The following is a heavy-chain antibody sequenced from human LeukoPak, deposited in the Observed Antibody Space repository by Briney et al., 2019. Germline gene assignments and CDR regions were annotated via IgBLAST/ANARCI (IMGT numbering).Heavy chain of an antibody. Sequence: SETLSLTCAVSGGSISSYDWSWIRQPAGKGLECIGRIYTSGSTNYNPSLKSRVTMSVDTSKNQFSLKLSSVTAADTAVYYCARGGRITIFGVVITRGDAFDIWGQGTMVTVSS. CDR1: GGSISSYD. CDR3: ARGGRITIFGVVITRGDAFDI. V-gene: IGHV4-4*07. CDR2: IYTSGST. J-gene: IGHJ3*02. D-gene: IGHD3-3*01.